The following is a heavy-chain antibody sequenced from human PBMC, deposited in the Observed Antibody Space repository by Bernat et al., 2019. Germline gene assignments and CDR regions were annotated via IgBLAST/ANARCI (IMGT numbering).Heavy chain of an antibody. CDR2: IKQDGSEK. V-gene: IGHV3-7*01. CDR3: AKRNMTAVAGTGGFDY. Sequence: EVQLVESGGGLVQPGGSLRLSCAASGFTFSSYWMSWVRQAPGKGLEWVANIKQDGSEKYYVDSVKGRFTISRDNSKNTLYLQMNSLRAEDTAVYYCAKRNMTAVAGTGGFDYWGQGTLVTVSS. J-gene: IGHJ4*02. CDR1: GFTFSSYW. D-gene: IGHD6-19*01.